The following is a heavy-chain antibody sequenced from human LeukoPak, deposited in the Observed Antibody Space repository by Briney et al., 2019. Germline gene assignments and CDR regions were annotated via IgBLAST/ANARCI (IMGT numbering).Heavy chain of an antibody. V-gene: IGHV4-34*01. J-gene: IGHJ6*03. CDR2: MYYSGST. CDR3: ARDYGSGRRYYYMDV. D-gene: IGHD3-10*01. CDR1: GGSLSGYY. Sequence: SETLSLTCAVYGGSLSGYYWSWIRQPPGKGLEWIGSMYYSGSTFYSPSLKSRVTILVDTSKNQFSLKLSSVTAADTAVYYCARDYGSGRRYYYMDVWGKGTTVTVSS.